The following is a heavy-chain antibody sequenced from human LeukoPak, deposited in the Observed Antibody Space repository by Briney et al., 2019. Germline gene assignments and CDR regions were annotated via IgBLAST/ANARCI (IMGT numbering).Heavy chain of an antibody. V-gene: IGHV1-2*02. J-gene: IGHJ4*02. CDR2: INPNSGGT. D-gene: IGHD3-22*01. CDR3: ARTYYYDSSGYSLDY. CDR1: GYTFTGYY. Sequence: APVKVSCKASGYTFTGYYMHWVRQAPGQGLEWMGWINPNSGGTNYAQKFQGRVTMTRDTSISTVYMELSRLRSDDTAVYYCARTYYYDSSGYSLDYWGQGALVTVSS.